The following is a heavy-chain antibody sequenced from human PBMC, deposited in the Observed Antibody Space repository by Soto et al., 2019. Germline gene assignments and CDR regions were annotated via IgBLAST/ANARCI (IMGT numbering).Heavy chain of an antibody. CDR1: GYSFTSYW. J-gene: IGHJ3*02. Sequence: RGESLKISCKGSGYSFTSYWISWVRQMPGKGLEWMGRIDPSDSYTNYSPSFQGHVTISADKSISTAYLQWSSLKASDTAMYYCARHHLSSYGPLINDFDIWGQGTMVTVSS. CDR3: ARHHLSSYGPLINDFDI. CDR2: IDPSDSYT. D-gene: IGHD5-18*01. V-gene: IGHV5-10-1*01.